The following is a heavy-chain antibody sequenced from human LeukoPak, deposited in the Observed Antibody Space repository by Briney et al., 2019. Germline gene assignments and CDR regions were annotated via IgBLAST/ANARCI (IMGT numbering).Heavy chain of an antibody. CDR3: ASQDASIYSESSTSPTYSD. CDR1: GGTFTNYG. D-gene: IGHD3-22*01. J-gene: IGHJ4*02. CDR2: IIPIFDSA. Sequence: ASVKVSCKAPGGTFTNYGFNWVRQAPGQGLEWMGRIIPIFDSAHYAQRFQGRITITTDESSTTVYMTLSSLTSDDTAVYYCASQDASIYSESSTSPTYSDWGQGTLVTVSS. V-gene: IGHV1-69*05.